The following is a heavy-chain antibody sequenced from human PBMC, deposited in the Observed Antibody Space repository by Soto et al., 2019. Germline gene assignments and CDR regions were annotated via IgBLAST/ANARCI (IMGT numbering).Heavy chain of an antibody. CDR2: IYFTGST. Sequence: NPSETLYLTCTVSGHSLSSGGYYWSWIRQHPGKGLEWVGYIYFTGSTLYNPSLKSRLAMSLDTSKNQFSLRLTSVTAADTAVYFCARDWGSSGWPNWGQGTLVTVSS. V-gene: IGHV4-31*03. D-gene: IGHD6-19*01. J-gene: IGHJ4*02. CDR1: GHSLSSGGYY. CDR3: ARDWGSSGWPN.